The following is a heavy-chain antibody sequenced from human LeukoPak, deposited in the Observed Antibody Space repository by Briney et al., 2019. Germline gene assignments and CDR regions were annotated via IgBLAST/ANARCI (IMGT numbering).Heavy chain of an antibody. V-gene: IGHV3-7*01. CDR3: ARDGPYGSGPFDP. Sequence: GGSLRLPCAASGFTFSSYWMSWVRQAPGKGLEWVANIKQDGSEKYYVDSVKGRFTISRDNAKNSLYLQMNSLRAEDTAVYYCARDGPYGSGPFDPWGQGTLVTVSS. CDR1: GFTFSSYW. D-gene: IGHD3-10*01. J-gene: IGHJ5*02. CDR2: IKQDGSEK.